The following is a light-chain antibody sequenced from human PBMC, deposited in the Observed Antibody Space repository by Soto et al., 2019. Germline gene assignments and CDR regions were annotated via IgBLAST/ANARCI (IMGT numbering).Light chain of an antibody. CDR3: AARDDSLSGWV. CDR2: TNN. Sequence: QSVLTQPPSASGTPGQRVTISCSGRNSNIGSNYVYWYQQVPGTAPKLLIYTNNQRPSGVPDRFSGSKSATSASLAIGGLRSEDEADYYCAARDDSLSGWVFGGGTQLTVL. CDR1: NSNIGSNY. J-gene: IGLJ3*02. V-gene: IGLV1-47*01.